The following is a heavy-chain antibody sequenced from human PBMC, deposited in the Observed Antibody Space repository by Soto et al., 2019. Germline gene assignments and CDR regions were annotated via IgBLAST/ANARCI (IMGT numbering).Heavy chain of an antibody. CDR1: GFTVSNNY. V-gene: IGHV3-53*02. J-gene: IGHJ4*02. D-gene: IGHD5-12*01. CDR2: LYTGVST. CDR3: ARVVRGYSGYDYFDY. Sequence: EVQLVETGGGLIQPGGSLRLSCVVSGFTVSNNYMNWVRQSPGKGLEWVSLLYTGVSTYYADSVQGRFTISRDISKNTVHLQMTSLRGEDTAVYYCARVVRGYSGYDYFDYWGQGTLVTVSS.